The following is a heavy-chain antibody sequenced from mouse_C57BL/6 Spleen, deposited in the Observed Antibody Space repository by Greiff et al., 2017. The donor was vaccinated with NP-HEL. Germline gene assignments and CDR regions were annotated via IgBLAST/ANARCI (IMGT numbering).Heavy chain of an antibody. Sequence: EVKLMESGEGLVKPGGSLKLSCAASGFTFSSYAMSWVRQTPEKRLEWVAYISSGGDYIYYADTVKGRFTISRDNARNTLYLQMSSLKSEDTAMYYCTRLPFEDYYAMDYWGQGTSVTVSS. J-gene: IGHJ4*01. CDR3: TRLPFEDYYAMDY. CDR2: ISSGGDYI. CDR1: GFTFSSYA. V-gene: IGHV5-9-1*02.